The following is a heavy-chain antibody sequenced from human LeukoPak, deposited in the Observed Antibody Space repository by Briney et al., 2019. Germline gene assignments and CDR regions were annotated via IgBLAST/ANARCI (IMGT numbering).Heavy chain of an antibody. CDR2: INAGNGNT. D-gene: IGHD4-17*01. CDR1: GYTFTTYV. J-gene: IGHJ6*04. V-gene: IGHV1-3*01. Sequence: ALVKVSCKASGYTFTTYVMHWVRQAPGQRLEWMGWINAGNGNTKYSQKFQGRVTITRDTSASTAYMELSSLRSEDTSVYYCAAGHDYGDSAYYYGLDVWGKGTTVTVSS. CDR3: AAGHDYGDSAYYYGLDV.